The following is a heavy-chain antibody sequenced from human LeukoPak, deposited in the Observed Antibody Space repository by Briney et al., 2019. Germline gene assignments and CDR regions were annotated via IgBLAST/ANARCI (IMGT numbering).Heavy chain of an antibody. CDR3: ASIVDTAVFDY. J-gene: IGHJ4*02. Sequence: SVKVSCKASGGTFSSYAISWVRQAPGQGLEWMGRIIPILGIANYAQKFQGRVTITADKSTSTAYMELSSLRSEDTAVYYCASIVDTAVFDYWGQGTLVTVSS. V-gene: IGHV1-69*04. CDR2: IIPILGIA. D-gene: IGHD5-18*01. CDR1: GGTFSSYA.